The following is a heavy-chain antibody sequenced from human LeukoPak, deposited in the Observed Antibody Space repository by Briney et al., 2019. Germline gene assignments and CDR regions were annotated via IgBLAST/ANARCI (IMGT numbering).Heavy chain of an antibody. CDR2: MNPNSGGT. J-gene: IGHJ4*02. Sequence: ASVKVSCKASGYTFTNYDINWVRRATGEGLEWMGWMNPNSGGTGFAQKFQGRVTMTRNTSTSTAYMELSSLRSEDTAVYYCARGNYDILTGEVYFDYWGQGTLVTVSS. V-gene: IGHV1-8*01. D-gene: IGHD3-9*01. CDR3: ARGNYDILTGEVYFDY. CDR1: GYTFTNYD.